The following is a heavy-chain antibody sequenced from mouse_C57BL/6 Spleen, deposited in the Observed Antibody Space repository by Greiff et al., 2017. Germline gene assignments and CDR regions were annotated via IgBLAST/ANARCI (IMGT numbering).Heavy chain of an antibody. CDR3: ARKGVDEYGEGCAY. Sequence: EVKLLESGPGLVKPSQSLSLTCSVTGYSITSGYYWNWRRQLPGNKLELMGFISYDGSNYYNPSIKNRTAITHDTAKNQFFLMLYSVTTEDTATYYCARKGVDEYGEGCAYWGQGTLVTVSA. D-gene: IGHD1-2*01. CDR2: ISYDGSN. CDR1: GYSITSGYY. V-gene: IGHV3-6*01. J-gene: IGHJ3*01.